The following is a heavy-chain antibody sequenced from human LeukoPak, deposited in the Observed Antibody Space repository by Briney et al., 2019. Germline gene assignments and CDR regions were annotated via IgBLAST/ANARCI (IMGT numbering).Heavy chain of an antibody. CDR3: ARWGNMRARPVPDY. CDR2: MNPNSGNT. V-gene: IGHV1-8*01. D-gene: IGHD6-6*01. J-gene: IGHJ4*02. CDR1: GYTFTSYD. Sequence: ASVKVSCKASGYTFTSYDINWVRQATGQGLEWMGWMNPNSGNTGYAQKFQGRVTMTRNTSISTAYMELSSLRSEDTALYYCARWGNMRARPVPDYWGQGTLVTVSS.